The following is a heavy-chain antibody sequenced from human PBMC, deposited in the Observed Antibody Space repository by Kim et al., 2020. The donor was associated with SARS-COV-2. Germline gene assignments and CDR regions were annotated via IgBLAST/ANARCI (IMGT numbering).Heavy chain of an antibody. D-gene: IGHD4-17*01. Sequence: SETLSLTCAVYGGSFSGYYWSWIRQPPGKGLEWIGEINHSGSTNYNPSLKSRVTISVDTSKNQFSLKLSSVTAADTAVYYCARAATGDYGDHTERKKFDYWGQGTLVTVSS. CDR1: GGSFSGYY. V-gene: IGHV4-34*01. CDR2: INHSGST. J-gene: IGHJ4*02. CDR3: ARAATGDYGDHTERKKFDY.